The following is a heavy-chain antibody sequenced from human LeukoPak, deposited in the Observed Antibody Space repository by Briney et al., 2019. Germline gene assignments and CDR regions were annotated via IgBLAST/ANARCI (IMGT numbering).Heavy chain of an antibody. CDR2: ISYDGSNK. Sequence: GGSLRLSCAASGLTFSIYAMHWVRQAPGKGLEWVAVISYDGSNKYYADSVKGRFTISRDNSKNTLYLQMNSLRAEDTAVYYCARGVAGGDYWGQGTLVTVSS. J-gene: IGHJ4*02. CDR3: ARGVAGGDY. V-gene: IGHV3-30-3*01. CDR1: GLTFSIYA. D-gene: IGHD6-19*01.